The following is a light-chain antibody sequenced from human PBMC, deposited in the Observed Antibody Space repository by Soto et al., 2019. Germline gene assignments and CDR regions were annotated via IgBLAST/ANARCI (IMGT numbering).Light chain of an antibody. CDR1: QSISSW. CDR3: QQYNSYSCIT. V-gene: IGKV1-5*03. CDR2: KAS. J-gene: IGKJ5*01. Sequence: DIQMTQSPSTLSASVGDRVTITCRASQSISSWLAWYQQKPGKAPKLLIYKASSLESGVPSRFSGSGSGTEFTLTISSLQPDDFATYYCQQYNSYSCITFGQGTRLEIK.